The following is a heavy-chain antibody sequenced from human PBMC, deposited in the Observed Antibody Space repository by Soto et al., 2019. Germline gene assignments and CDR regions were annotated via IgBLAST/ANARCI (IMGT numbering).Heavy chain of an antibody. J-gene: IGHJ4*02. Sequence: QVQLVESGGGVVQPGRSLRLSCAASGFTFSSYAMHWVRQAPGKGLEWVAVISYDGSNKYYADSVKGRFTISRDNSKNTLYLQMNSLRAEDTAVYYCARDRYWNVGSPYFDYWGQGTLVTVSS. V-gene: IGHV3-30-3*01. D-gene: IGHD1-1*01. CDR3: ARDRYWNVGSPYFDY. CDR2: ISYDGSNK. CDR1: GFTFSSYA.